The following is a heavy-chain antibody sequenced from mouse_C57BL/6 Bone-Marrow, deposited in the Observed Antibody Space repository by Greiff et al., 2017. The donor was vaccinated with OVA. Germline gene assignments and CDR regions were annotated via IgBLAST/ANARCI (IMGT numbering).Heavy chain of an antibody. CDR2: INPSSGYP. CDR1: GYTFTSST. V-gene: IGHV1-4*01. CDR3: ARRRTGTGDYIDD. J-gene: IGHJ2*01. D-gene: IGHD4-1*01. Sequence: QVQLQQSGAELARPGASVKMSCKASGYTFTSSTMHWVKQRPGQGLEWIGYINPSSGYPKYNQKFKDKATLTADTSSSTAYMQLSSLTSEDSAVYDYARRRTGTGDYIDDWGQGTTLTVSS.